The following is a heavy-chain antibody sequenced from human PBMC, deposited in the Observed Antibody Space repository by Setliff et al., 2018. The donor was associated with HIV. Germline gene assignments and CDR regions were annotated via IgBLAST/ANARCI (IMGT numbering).Heavy chain of an antibody. CDR2: ITHSGST. CDR1: GGSFTDFY. J-gene: IGHJ4*02. V-gene: IGHV4-34*10. Sequence: PSETLSLTCAVYGGSFTDFYWTFIRQSPGKGLEWIGEITHSGSTTYDPSLKSRITVSVDTSKNQFSLKLSSVTAADTAVYYCARESEKGPNYLEYWGQGMLVTVS. CDR3: ARESEKGPNYLEY.